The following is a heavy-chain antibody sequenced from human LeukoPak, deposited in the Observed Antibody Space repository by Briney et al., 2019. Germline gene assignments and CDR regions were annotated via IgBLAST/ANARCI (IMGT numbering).Heavy chain of an antibody. CDR3: ARAALENAFDI. CDR1: GGSIISYY. Sequence: SETLSLTCTVSGGSIISYYWSGIRQPPGREREGIGYIYYSGSTNYNPSLKSRVTISVDTSKNQFSLKLSSVTAADTAVYYCARAALENAFDIWGQGTMVTVSS. V-gene: IGHV4-59*01. D-gene: IGHD5-24*01. J-gene: IGHJ3*02. CDR2: IYYSGST.